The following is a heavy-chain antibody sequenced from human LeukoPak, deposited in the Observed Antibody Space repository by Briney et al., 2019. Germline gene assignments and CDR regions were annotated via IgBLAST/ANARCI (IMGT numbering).Heavy chain of an antibody. CDR1: GFTFSSYA. CDR2: ISYDGRNK. J-gene: IGHJ4*02. D-gene: IGHD2-2*01. Sequence: PGGSLRLSCAASGFTFSSYAMSWVRQAPGKGLEWVAVISYDGRNKHYPDSVKGRFTISRDISTDTLWLQMDSLRTEDTAVYYCAKGPLRGTAAAIDYWGQGTLVTVSS. V-gene: IGHV3-30*18. CDR3: AKGPLRGTAAAIDY.